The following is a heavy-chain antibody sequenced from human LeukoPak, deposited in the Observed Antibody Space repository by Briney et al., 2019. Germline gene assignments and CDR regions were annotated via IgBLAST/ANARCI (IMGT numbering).Heavy chain of an antibody. CDR1: GGTFSSYA. Sequence: SVKVSCKASGGTFSSYAISWVRQAPGQGLEWMGGIIPIFGTANYAQKFQGGVTITADESTSTAYMELSSLRPEDTAVYYCARSGSVLQWLGDYYYYYGMDVWGKGTTVTVSS. J-gene: IGHJ6*04. CDR2: IIPIFGTA. V-gene: IGHV1-69*13. D-gene: IGHD6-19*01. CDR3: ARSGSVLQWLGDYYYYYGMDV.